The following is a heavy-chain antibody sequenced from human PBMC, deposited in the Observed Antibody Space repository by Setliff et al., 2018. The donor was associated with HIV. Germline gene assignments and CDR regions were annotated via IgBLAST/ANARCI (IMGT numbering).Heavy chain of an antibody. J-gene: IGHJ5*02. CDR3: ATGGASSIPLGP. D-gene: IGHD2-21*01. Sequence: SETLSLTCTVSGDSISTYCWIWIRQPAGKGLEWIGRIYASGSTNYNPSLKSRVTMSVDTSKNQFSLEMISVTAADTAVYYCATGGASSIPLGPWGQGTLVTVSS. CDR1: GDSISTYC. V-gene: IGHV4-4*07. CDR2: IYASGST.